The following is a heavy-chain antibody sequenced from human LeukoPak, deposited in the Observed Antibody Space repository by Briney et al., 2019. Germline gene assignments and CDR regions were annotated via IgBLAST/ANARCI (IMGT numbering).Heavy chain of an antibody. CDR2: ISSSSSYI. Sequence: GGSLRLSCAASGFTFSSYSRNWVRQAPGKGLEWVSSISSSSSYIYYADSVKGRFTISRDNAKNSLYLQMNSLRAEDTAVYYCARDPLYYDSSGAFDIWGQGTMVTVSS. J-gene: IGHJ3*02. V-gene: IGHV3-21*01. CDR3: ARDPLYYDSSGAFDI. CDR1: GFTFSSYS. D-gene: IGHD3-22*01.